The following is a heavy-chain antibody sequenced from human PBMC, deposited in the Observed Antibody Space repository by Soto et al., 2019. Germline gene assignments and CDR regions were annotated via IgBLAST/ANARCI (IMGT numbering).Heavy chain of an antibody. Sequence: GGSLRLSCAASGFTFSSYAMSWVRQAPGKGLEWVSSISGSGGSTYYADSVKGRFTISRDNSKNTLYLQMNSLRAEDTAVYYCAKGAMFRVVAATQYFQHWGQGTLVTVSS. CDR1: GFTFSSYA. J-gene: IGHJ1*01. D-gene: IGHD2-15*01. CDR2: ISGSGGST. CDR3: AKGAMFRVVAATQYFQH. V-gene: IGHV3-23*01.